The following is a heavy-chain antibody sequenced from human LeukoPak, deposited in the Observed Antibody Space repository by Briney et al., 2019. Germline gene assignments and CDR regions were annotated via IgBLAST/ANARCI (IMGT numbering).Heavy chain of an antibody. V-gene: IGHV1-18*01. Sequence: VASVKVSCKASGYTFTSYDINWVRQAPGQGLEWMGWISAYNGNTNYAQKLQGRVTMTTDTSTSTAYMELRSLRSDDTAVYYCARIGGIAVAGTPYYYYYMDVWGKGTTVTVSS. CDR3: ARIGGIAVAGTPYYYYYMDV. CDR2: ISAYNGNT. CDR1: GYTFTSYD. J-gene: IGHJ6*03. D-gene: IGHD6-19*01.